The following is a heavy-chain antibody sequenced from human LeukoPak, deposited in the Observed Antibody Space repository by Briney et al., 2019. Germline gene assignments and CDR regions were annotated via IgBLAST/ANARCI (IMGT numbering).Heavy chain of an antibody. CDR1: GFSFDDYT. CDR3: AKDFSADWLQFNNMDV. D-gene: IGHD5-24*01. CDR2: IIWDGGST. J-gene: IGHJ6*03. Sequence: GGSLRLSCAASGFSFDDYTMHWVRQAPGKGLEWVSLIIWDGGSTYYADSVKGRFTISRDNSKNSLYLQMNSLTTEDTALYYCAKDFSADWLQFNNMDVWGKGTTVTVSS. V-gene: IGHV3-43*01.